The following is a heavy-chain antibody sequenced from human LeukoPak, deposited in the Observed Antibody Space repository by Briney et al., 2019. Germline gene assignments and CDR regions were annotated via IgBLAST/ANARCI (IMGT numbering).Heavy chain of an antibody. CDR2: IYSGGDT. CDR3: AGQNYYYYMDV. J-gene: IGHJ6*03. V-gene: IGHV3-66*02. CDR1: GFTVSSNY. Sequence: GGXLRLSCAASGFTVSSNYMSWVRQAPGKGLEGVSVIYSGGDTYYADSVTGRFTISRDNAKNTLYLQINTLSSEDTAVYYFAGQNYYYYMDVWGKGPTVTVSS.